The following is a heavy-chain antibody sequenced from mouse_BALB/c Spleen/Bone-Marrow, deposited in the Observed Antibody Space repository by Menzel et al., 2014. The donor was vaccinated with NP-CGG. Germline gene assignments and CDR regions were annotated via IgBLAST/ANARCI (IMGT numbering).Heavy chain of an antibody. Sequence: DVQLQESGGGLGRPGGPRKSPCAAPGLTLRTFGMHWVGQAPEKGLGGVPSFSSGSTAICYADSVKGRFTISRDNPKNTLFLQMTSLRSEDTAMYYCAGGGNWDDFDVWGAGTTVTVSS. CDR1: GLTLRTFG. D-gene: IGHD4-1*01. V-gene: IGHV5-17*02. CDR3: AGGGNWDDFDV. CDR2: FSSGSTAI. J-gene: IGHJ1*01.